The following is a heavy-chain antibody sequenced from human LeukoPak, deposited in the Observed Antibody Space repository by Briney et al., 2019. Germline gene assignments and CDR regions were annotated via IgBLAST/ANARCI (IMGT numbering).Heavy chain of an antibody. CDR2: ISSSSSTI. Sequence: GGSLRLSCAASGFTFSSYSMNWVRQAPGKGLEWVSYISSSSSTIYYADSVKGRFTISRDNAKNSLYLQMNSLRAEDTAVYYCAREKSVEAAAGNNDYWGQGTLVTVSS. D-gene: IGHD6-13*01. V-gene: IGHV3-48*01. CDR1: GFTFSSYS. CDR3: AREKSVEAAAGNNDY. J-gene: IGHJ4*02.